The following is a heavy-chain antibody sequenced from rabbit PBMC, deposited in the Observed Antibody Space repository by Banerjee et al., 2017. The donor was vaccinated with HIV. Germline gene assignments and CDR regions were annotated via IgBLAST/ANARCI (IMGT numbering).Heavy chain of an antibody. D-gene: IGHD4-1*01. V-gene: IGHV1S40*01. CDR3: ARDRGDWGYYFNL. Sequence: QSLEESGGDLVKPGASLTLTCKASGFSFSNKYVMCWVRQAPGKGLEWIACINTSSGNTVYASWVNGRFTISSHNAQNTLYLQLNSLTAADTATYFCARDRGDWGYYFNLWGPGTLVTVS. CDR1: GFSFSNKYV. J-gene: IGHJ4*01. CDR2: INTSSGNT.